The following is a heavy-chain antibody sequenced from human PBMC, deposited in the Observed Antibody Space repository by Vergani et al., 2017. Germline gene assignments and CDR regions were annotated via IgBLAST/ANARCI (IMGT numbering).Heavy chain of an antibody. CDR1: GFTFSSYS. Sequence: EVQLVESGGGLVQPGGSLRLSCAASGFTFSSYSMNWVRQAPGKGLEWVSYISSSSSTIYYADSVKGRFTISRDNAKNSLYLQMNSLRAEDTAVYYCAKTRGLRVYGDYFDCWGQGTLVTVSS. CDR2: ISSSSSTI. CDR3: AKTRGLRVYGDYFDC. V-gene: IGHV3-48*04. J-gene: IGHJ4*02. D-gene: IGHD4-17*01.